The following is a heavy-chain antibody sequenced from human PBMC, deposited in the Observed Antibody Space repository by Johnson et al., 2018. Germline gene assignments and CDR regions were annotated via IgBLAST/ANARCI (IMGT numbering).Heavy chain of an antibody. V-gene: IGHV3-30*18. J-gene: IGHJ6*02. CDR1: GFTFSSYG. Sequence: QVQLVQSGGGVVQPGRSLRLSCAASGFTFSSYGMHWVRQAPGQGLEWVAVISYDGSNKYYADSVKGRFTISRDNSKNTLYLQMNSLRAADTAGYYCAKSGSYCVYYYYCGMDVWGQGTTVNVSS. CDR2: ISYDGSNK. D-gene: IGHD3-10*01. CDR3: AKSGSYCVYYYYCGMDV.